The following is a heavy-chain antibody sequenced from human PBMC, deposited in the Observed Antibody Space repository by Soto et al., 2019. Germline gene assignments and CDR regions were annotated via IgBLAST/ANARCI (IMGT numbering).Heavy chain of an antibody. Sequence: SETLSLTCAVSGGSISSGGYSWSWIRQPPGKGLEWIGYIYHSGSTYYNPSLKSRVTISVDRSKNQFSLKLSSVTAADTAVYYCARWHMAGIWGEEFYYYNGMDVWGQGTTVTVSS. V-gene: IGHV4-30-2*01. CDR2: IYHSGST. D-gene: IGHD6-19*01. J-gene: IGHJ6*02. CDR1: GGSISSGGYS. CDR3: ARWHMAGIWGEEFYYYNGMDV.